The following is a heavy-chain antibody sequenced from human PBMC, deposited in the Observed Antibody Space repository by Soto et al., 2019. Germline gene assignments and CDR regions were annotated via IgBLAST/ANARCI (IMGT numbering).Heavy chain of an antibody. CDR2: INPKSGGT. Sequence: GASVKVSCKASGYTFTGYYVHWVRQAPGQGLEWMGWINPKSGGTHYAQRFQGRVTMTRDTSINTAYMDLSGLRSDDTATYYCVNTYDGSGEPSHYFDPWGQGTPVTVS. CDR1: GYTFTGYY. V-gene: IGHV1-2*02. CDR3: VNTYDGSGEPSHYFDP. D-gene: IGHD3-22*01. J-gene: IGHJ5*02.